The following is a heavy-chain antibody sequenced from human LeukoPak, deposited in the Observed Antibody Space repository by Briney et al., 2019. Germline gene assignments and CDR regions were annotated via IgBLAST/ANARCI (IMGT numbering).Heavy chain of an antibody. J-gene: IGHJ6*02. D-gene: IGHD6-6*01. V-gene: IGHV4-59*11. CDR3: ARDRGSSSFNYYYYYGIDV. CDR2: IYYSGTT. CDR1: GGSISSHY. Sequence: PSETLSLTCTLSGGSISSHYWSWIRQPPGKGLEWIGYIYYSGTTNYNPSLKSRVTISVDTSKNQFSLKLSSVTAADTAVYYCARDRGSSSFNYYYYYGIDVWGQGTTVTVSS.